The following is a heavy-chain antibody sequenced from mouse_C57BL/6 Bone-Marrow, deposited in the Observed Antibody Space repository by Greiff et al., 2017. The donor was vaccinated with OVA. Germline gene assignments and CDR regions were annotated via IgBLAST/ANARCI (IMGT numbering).Heavy chain of an antibody. V-gene: IGHV1-82*01. D-gene: IGHD2-1*01. CDR1: GYAFSSSW. CDR2: IYPGDGDT. J-gene: IGHJ3*01. CDR3: AKGNSPFAY. Sequence: VQLQESGPELVKPGASVKISCKASGYAFSSSWMNWVKQRPGKGLEWIGRIYPGDGDTNYNGKFKGKTTLTADKSSSTAYMQLSSLTSEDSAVYFCAKGNSPFAYWGQGTLVTVSA.